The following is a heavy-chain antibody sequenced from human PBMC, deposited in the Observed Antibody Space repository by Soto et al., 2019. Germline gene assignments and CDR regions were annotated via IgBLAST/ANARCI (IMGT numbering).Heavy chain of an antibody. V-gene: IGHV4-30-2*01. Sequence: PSETLSLTCAVSGGSISSGGYSWSWIRQPPGKGLEWIGYIYHSGSTYYNPSLKSRVTISVDRSKNQFSLKLSSVTAADTAVYYCARIESRYLGFDIWGQGTIVTVSS. D-gene: IGHD3-9*01. CDR1: GGSISSGGYS. CDR2: IYHSGST. J-gene: IGHJ3*02. CDR3: ARIESRYLGFDI.